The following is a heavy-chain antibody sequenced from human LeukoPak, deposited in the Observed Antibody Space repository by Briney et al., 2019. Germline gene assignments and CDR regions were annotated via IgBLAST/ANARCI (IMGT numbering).Heavy chain of an antibody. Sequence: PSETLSLTCTVSGRSISSGSYYWSWIRQPAGKGLERIGRIYTSGSTNYNPSLKSRVTISVDTSKNQFSLKLSSVTAADTAVYYCARVGYGDYAWFDPWGQETLVTVSS. D-gene: IGHD4-17*01. J-gene: IGHJ5*02. CDR2: IYTSGST. V-gene: IGHV4-61*02. CDR1: GRSISSGSYY. CDR3: ARVGYGDYAWFDP.